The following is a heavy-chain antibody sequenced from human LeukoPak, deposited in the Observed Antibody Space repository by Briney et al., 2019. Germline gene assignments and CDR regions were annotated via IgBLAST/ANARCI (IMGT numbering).Heavy chain of an antibody. CDR3: TTFGLAATFVDY. V-gene: IGHV3-15*01. D-gene: IGHD2-15*01. CDR2: IKSKTDGGTT. J-gene: IGHJ4*02. Sequence: GESLRLSCAASGFTFSNAWMSWVRQAPGKGLEWVGRIKSKTDGGTTDYAAPVKGRFTISRDDSKNTLYLQMNSLKTEDTAVYYCTTFGLAATFVDYWGQGTLVTVSS. CDR1: GFTFSNAW.